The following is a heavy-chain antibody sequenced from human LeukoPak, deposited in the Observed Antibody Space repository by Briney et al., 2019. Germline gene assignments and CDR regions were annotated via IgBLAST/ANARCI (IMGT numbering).Heavy chain of an antibody. CDR3: AALWFGDPPSY. D-gene: IGHD3-10*01. CDR1: GYTFTSYD. CDR2: ISAYNGNT. V-gene: IGHV1-18*01. Sequence: ASVKVSCKASGYTFTSYDINWVRQATGQGLEWMGWISAYNGNTNYAQKLQGRVTMTTDTSTSTAYMELRSLRSDDTAVYYCAALWFGDPPSYWGQGTLVTVSS. J-gene: IGHJ4*02.